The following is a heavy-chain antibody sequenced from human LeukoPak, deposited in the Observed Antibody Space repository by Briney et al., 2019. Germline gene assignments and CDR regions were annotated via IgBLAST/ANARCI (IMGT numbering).Heavy chain of an antibody. D-gene: IGHD3-22*01. J-gene: IGHJ5*02. Sequence: GGSLRLSCAASGFIFSSYAMSWVRQAPGKGLEWVSDINGGGGNTYYADSVKGRFTISRDNSKNTLYLQMNSLRAEDTAVYYCAKDRYYYDSSGYHNWFDPWGQGTLVTVSS. CDR1: GFIFSSYA. CDR2: INGGGGNT. V-gene: IGHV3-23*01. CDR3: AKDRYYYDSSGYHNWFDP.